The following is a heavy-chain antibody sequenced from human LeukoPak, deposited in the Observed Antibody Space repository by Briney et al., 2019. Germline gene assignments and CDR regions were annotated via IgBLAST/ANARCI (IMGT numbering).Heavy chain of an antibody. CDR2: IRSKADFYAT. CDR3: TRHPRWDDYGDSVNY. V-gene: IGHV3-73*01. J-gene: IGHJ4*02. D-gene: IGHD4-17*01. CDR1: GFTFSGSS. Sequence: GGSLRLSCAASGFTFSGSSIQWVRQASGKGLEWVGRIRSKADFYATVYDASVKGRFTISRDDSKNTAYLQMTGLRAEDTAVYYCTRHPRWDDYGDSVNYWGRGTLVTVSS.